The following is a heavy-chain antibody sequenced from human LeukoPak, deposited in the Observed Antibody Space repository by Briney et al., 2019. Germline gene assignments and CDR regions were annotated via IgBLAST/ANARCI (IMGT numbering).Heavy chain of an antibody. V-gene: IGHV3-9*01. D-gene: IGHD4-17*01. CDR2: ISWNSGSI. CDR3: AKGQPRDYGDYSLYYFDY. J-gene: IGHJ4*02. CDR1: GFTFDDYA. Sequence: PGGSLRLSCAASGFTFDDYAMHWVRQAPGKGLEWVSGISWNSGSIGYADSVKGRFTISRDNSKNTLYLQMNSLRAEDTAVYYCAKGQPRDYGDYSLYYFDYWGQGTLVTVSS.